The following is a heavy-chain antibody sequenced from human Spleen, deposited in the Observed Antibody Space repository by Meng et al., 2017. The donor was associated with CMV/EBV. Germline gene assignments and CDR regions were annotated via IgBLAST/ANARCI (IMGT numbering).Heavy chain of an antibody. CDR1: FTFRNDG. D-gene: IGHD3-22*01. CDR2: IWYDGSKK. Sequence: FTFRNDGLHGVRQAPGKGLEWVAVIWYDGSKKYYADSVKGRFTISRDTSKSTLYLQMNSLRAEDTAVYYCARDRGIVVVIDYYFDYWGQGTLVTVSS. J-gene: IGHJ4*02. V-gene: IGHV3-33*01. CDR3: ARDRGIVVVIDYYFDY.